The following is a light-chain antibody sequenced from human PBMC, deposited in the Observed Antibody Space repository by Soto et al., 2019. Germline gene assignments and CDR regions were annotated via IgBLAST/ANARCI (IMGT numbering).Light chain of an antibody. CDR1: SSNIGAGYA. CDR2: GNS. J-gene: IGLJ2*01. Sequence: QSVLTQPPSVSGAPGQRVTISCTGSSSNIGAGYAVHWYQQLPGTAPKLLIYGNSNRPSGVPDRFSGSKSGTSASLAITGLQAEDEADYYCQSYDSSLSASVVFGGGTTLTVL. CDR3: QSYDSSLSASVV. V-gene: IGLV1-40*01.